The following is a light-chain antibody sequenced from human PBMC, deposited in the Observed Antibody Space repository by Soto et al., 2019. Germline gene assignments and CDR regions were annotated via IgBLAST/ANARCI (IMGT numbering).Light chain of an antibody. CDR3: QQYVSSPLT. CDR2: DTS. V-gene: IGKV3-20*01. J-gene: IGKJ4*01. Sequence: EIVLSQSPGTLSLCAGERATLSCRASQSVSSSSLAWYQQKPGQAPRLLIYDTSSRATGIPDRFSGSGSGTDFTLTISRLEPEDFAVYYCQQYVSSPLTFGGGTKVDIK. CDR1: QSVSSSS.